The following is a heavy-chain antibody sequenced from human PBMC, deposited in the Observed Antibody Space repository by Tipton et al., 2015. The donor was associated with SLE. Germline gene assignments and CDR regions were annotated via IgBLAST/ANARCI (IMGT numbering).Heavy chain of an antibody. CDR2: VYYDGDT. D-gene: IGHD2-2*01. CDR3: ASRIGSSSFDY. Sequence: TLSLTCTVSGGSTNSSSHYWGWIRQPPGKGLEWIGDVYYDGDTYYNPSLKRRVTISVDTAKNQFSLKLSSVTAADTAVYYCASRIGSSSFDYWGQGTLVTVSS. V-gene: IGHV4-39*07. CDR1: GGSTNSSSHY. J-gene: IGHJ4*02.